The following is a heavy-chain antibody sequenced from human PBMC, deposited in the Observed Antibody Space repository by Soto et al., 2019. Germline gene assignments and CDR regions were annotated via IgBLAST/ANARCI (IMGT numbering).Heavy chain of an antibody. CDR2: MNPNSGNT. J-gene: IGHJ4*02. D-gene: IGHD2-15*01. CDR3: VMIGPFLGCSGGSCYY. CDR1: GYTFTSYD. Sequence: QVQLVQSGAEVKKPGASVKVSCKASGYTFTSYDINWVRQATGQRLDCMGWMNPNSGNTGYAPKFQGRVTMTRNTPIGTAYMELSSLRSEDSAVYYCVMIGPFLGCSGGSCYYWGQGTLVTVSS. V-gene: IGHV1-8*01.